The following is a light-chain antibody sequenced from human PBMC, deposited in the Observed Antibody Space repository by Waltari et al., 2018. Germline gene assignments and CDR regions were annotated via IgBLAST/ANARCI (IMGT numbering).Light chain of an antibody. CDR3: QTGGHGTWV. CDR1: SGHSTNF. CDR2: VNSDGSH. Sequence: QLVLTQSPSASASMVASVKLTCPLASGHSTNFIASHQQQPEKGPRYLMKVNSDGSHSKGDEIPDRFSGSSSSSGAERYLTISSVQSEDESDYYCQTGGHGTWVFGVGTKLTVL. V-gene: IGLV4-69*01. J-gene: IGLJ3*02.